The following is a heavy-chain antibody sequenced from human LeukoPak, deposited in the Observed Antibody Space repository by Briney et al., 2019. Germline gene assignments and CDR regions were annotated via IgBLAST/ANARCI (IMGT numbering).Heavy chain of an antibody. D-gene: IGHD3-22*01. V-gene: IGHV3-74*01. Sequence: GGTLRLSCAASGFTFSSYWMHWVRQVPRKGLVWVSRINSDGGSTIYADSVKGRFTISRDNAKNTLYLQMNSLRAEDTAVYYCARARSSGYFDYWGQGTLVSVSS. CDR3: ARARSSGYFDY. CDR1: GFTFSSYW. CDR2: INSDGGST. J-gene: IGHJ4*02.